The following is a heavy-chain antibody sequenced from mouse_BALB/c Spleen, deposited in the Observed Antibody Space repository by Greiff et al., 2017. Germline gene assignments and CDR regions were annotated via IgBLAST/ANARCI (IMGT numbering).Heavy chain of an antibody. CDR3: ARSGYYGSLAY. V-gene: IGHV1-54*01. CDR1: GYAFTNYL. CDR2: INPGSGGT. Sequence: QVQLQQSGAELVRPGTSVKVSCKASGYAFTNYLIEWVKQRPGQGLEWIGVINPGSGGTNYNEKFKGKATLTADKSSSTAYMQLSSLTSDDSAVYFCARSGYYGSLAYWGQGTLVTVSA. D-gene: IGHD1-1*01. J-gene: IGHJ3*01.